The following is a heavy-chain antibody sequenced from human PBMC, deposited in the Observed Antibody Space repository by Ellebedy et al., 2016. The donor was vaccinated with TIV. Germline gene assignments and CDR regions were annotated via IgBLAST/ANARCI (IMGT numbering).Heavy chain of an antibody. J-gene: IGHJ4*02. D-gene: IGHD3-22*01. Sequence: GESLKISCAASGFTFSNFWMSWVRQAPGKGLEWVANINQDGSEIHYVDSVKGRFTISRDNAENSLYLQMNSLRAQDTAVYYCARAIGSGSSYWGQGTLVTVSS. CDR3: ARAIGSGSSY. CDR1: GFTFSNFW. CDR2: INQDGSEI. V-gene: IGHV3-7*01.